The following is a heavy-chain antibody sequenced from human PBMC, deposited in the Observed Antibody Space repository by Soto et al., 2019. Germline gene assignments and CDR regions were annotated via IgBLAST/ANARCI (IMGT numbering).Heavy chain of an antibody. Sequence: EVQLVESGGGLVQPGGSLRLSCAASGFTFSSYSMNWVRQAPGKGLEWVSYISSSSSTIYYADSVKGRFTISRDNAKNSRYLQMNSLGDEDTAGYYWARDQSTIFGVVIFSYYYGMDVWGQGTTVTVSS. V-gene: IGHV3-48*02. CDR3: ARDQSTIFGVVIFSYYYGMDV. J-gene: IGHJ6*02. D-gene: IGHD3-3*01. CDR2: ISSSSSTI. CDR1: GFTFSSYS.